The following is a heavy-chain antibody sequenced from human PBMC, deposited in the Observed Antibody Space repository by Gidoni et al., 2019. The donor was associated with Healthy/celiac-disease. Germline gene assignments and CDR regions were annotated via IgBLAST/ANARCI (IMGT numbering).Heavy chain of an antibody. J-gene: IGHJ4*02. D-gene: IGHD3-10*01. CDR2: IWYDGSNK. CDR3: ARDQGGWFGEYPALPDY. V-gene: IGHV3-33*01. CDR1: GFTFSTYG. Sequence: QVQLVESGGGVVQPGRSLRLSCAASGFTFSTYGMPWVRQAPGKGLEWVAVIWYDGSNKYYADSVKGRFTISRDNSKNTLYLQMNSLRAEDTAVYYCARDQGGWFGEYPALPDYWGQGTLVTVSS.